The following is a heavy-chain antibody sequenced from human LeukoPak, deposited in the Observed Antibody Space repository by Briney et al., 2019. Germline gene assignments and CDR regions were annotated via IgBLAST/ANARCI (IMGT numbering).Heavy chain of an antibody. J-gene: IGHJ4*02. CDR3: XXLXXXXXXDY. V-gene: IGHV3-48*03. CDR2: ISSSGTTT. CDR1: GFSFSVYE. Sequence: GGSLRLSCAASGFSFSVYEMHWVRQAPGKGLEWISDISSSGTTTYYADSVKGRFTISRDNAKNLLYLQMNRLRAEYTAFYYFXXLXXXXXXDYWXXXXLVXVSS.